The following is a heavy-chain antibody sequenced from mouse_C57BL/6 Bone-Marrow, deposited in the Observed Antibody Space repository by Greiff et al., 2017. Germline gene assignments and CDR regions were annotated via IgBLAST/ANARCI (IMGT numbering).Heavy chain of an antibody. CDR1: GFTFSSYA. J-gene: IGHJ3*01. CDR2: ISDGGSYT. Sequence: EVKLVESGGGLVKPGGSLKLSCAASGFTFSSYAMSWVRQTPEKRLEWVATISDGGSYTYYPDNVKGRFTISRDNAKNNLYLQMSHLKSDDTAMYYCARDGWLLPWCAYWGQGTLVTGSA. D-gene: IGHD2-3*01. V-gene: IGHV5-4*01. CDR3: ARDGWLLPWCAY.